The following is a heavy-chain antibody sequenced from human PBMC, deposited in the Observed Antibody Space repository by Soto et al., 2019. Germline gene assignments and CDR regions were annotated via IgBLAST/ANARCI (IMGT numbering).Heavy chain of an antibody. V-gene: IGHV1-18*01. CDR2: INTYNGNT. CDR1: GYTFTRYG. Sequence: QVQLVQSGAEVKNPGASVKVSCKASGYTFTRYGIGWARQAPGKGLEWMGWINTYNGNTNYAQHVQGRVTLTTDTSTSTAYMELRSLRSNDTAIYYCSMVDVYVTTSPQDVWGQGTTVIVSS. D-gene: IGHD3-16*01. J-gene: IGHJ6*02. CDR3: SMVDVYVTTSPQDV.